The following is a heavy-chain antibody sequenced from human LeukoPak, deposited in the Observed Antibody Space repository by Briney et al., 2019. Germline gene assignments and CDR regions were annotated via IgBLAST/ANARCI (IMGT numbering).Heavy chain of an antibody. Sequence: GASVKVSCKASGYTFTGYYMHWVRQAPGQGLEWMGRINPNSGGANYAQKFQGRVTMTRDTSISTAYMELSRLRSDDTAVYYCARDPHRYNWSDGSPLDYWGQGTLVTVSS. D-gene: IGHD1-1*01. V-gene: IGHV1-2*06. J-gene: IGHJ4*02. CDR3: ARDPHRYNWSDGSPLDY. CDR1: GYTFTGYY. CDR2: INPNSGGA.